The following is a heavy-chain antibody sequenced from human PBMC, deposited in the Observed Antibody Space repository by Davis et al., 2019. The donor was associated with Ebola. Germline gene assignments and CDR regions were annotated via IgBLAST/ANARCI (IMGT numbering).Heavy chain of an antibody. Sequence: GESLKISCAASGFTFSSYAMHWVRQAPGKGLEYVSAISSNGGSTYYADSVKGRFTISRDNSKNTLYLQMGSLRAEDTAVYYCARAGGSSWYYFDYWGQGTLVTVSS. J-gene: IGHJ4*02. CDR1: GFTFSSYA. CDR2: ISSNGGST. D-gene: IGHD6-13*01. V-gene: IGHV3-64*02. CDR3: ARAGGSSWYYFDY.